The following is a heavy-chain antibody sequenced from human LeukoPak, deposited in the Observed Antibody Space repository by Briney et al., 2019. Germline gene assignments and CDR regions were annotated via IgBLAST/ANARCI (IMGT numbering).Heavy chain of an antibody. V-gene: IGHV3-30-3*01. D-gene: IGHD6-19*01. CDR3: ARGTRSAVAFGWMDAFDI. Sequence: PGGSLRLSCAASGFTFSSYAMHWVRQAPGKGLEWVAVISYDGSNKYYADSVKGRFTISRDNSKNTLYLQMNSLRAEDTAVYYCARGTRSAVAFGWMDAFDIWGQGTMVTVS. J-gene: IGHJ3*02. CDR2: ISYDGSNK. CDR1: GFTFSSYA.